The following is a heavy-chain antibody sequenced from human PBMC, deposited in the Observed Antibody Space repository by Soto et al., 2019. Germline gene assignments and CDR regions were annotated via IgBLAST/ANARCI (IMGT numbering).Heavy chain of an antibody. D-gene: IGHD2-21*01. CDR3: ARRRWRYYFDY. Sequence: SETLSLTCTVSGGSISSSSYYWGWIRQPPGKGLEWIGSIYYSGSTYYNPSLKSRVTISVDTSKNQFSLKLSSVTAADTAVYYCARRRWRYYFDYWGQGTLVTVSS. CDR1: GGSISSSSYY. CDR2: IYYSGST. V-gene: IGHV4-39*01. J-gene: IGHJ4*02.